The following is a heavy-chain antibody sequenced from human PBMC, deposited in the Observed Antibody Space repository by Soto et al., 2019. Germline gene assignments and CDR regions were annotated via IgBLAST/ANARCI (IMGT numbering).Heavy chain of an antibody. CDR1: GFTFSSYG. J-gene: IGHJ4*02. D-gene: IGHD6-13*01. CDR2: ISYDGSNK. CDR3: SVTVSSSWYFDY. V-gene: IGHV3-30*03. Sequence: GGSLRLSCAASGFTFSSYGMHWVRQAPGKGLEWVAVISYDGSNKYYADSVKGRFTISRDNSKNTLYLQMNSLRAEDTAVYYCSVTVSSSWYFDYWGQGTLVTVSS.